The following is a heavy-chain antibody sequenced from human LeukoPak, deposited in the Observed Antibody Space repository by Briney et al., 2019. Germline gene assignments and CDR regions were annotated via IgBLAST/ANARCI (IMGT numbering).Heavy chain of an antibody. V-gene: IGHV1-18*01. D-gene: IGHD5-24*01. J-gene: IGHJ4*02. CDR2: ISVYSGET. CDR3: VRDKGRWLEDTFDY. CDR1: GDTFINYG. Sequence: GASVKVSCKASGDTFINYGISWVRQAPGQGLEWMGWISVYSGETNYAKNYKGRVTMTTDSSTTTVYMELRSLRSDDTGVYYCVRDKGRWLEDTFDYWGQGTPVTVSA.